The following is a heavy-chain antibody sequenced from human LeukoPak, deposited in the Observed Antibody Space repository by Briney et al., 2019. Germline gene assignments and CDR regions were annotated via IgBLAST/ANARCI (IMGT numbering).Heavy chain of an antibody. V-gene: IGHV4-59*01. Sequence: PSETLSLTCTVSGGSISSYYWSWIRQPPGKGLEWIGYIYYSGSTNYNPSLKSRVTISVDTSKNQFSLKLSSVTAADTAVYYCARTPYYYDSSGYSVRFDYWGQGTLVTVSS. CDR3: ARTPYYYDSSGYSVRFDY. D-gene: IGHD3-22*01. J-gene: IGHJ4*02. CDR1: GGSISSYY. CDR2: IYYSGST.